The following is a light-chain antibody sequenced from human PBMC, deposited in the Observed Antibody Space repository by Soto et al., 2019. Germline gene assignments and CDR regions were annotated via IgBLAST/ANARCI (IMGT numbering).Light chain of an antibody. CDR2: AAS. Sequence: DIQMTQSPSSLSASVGDTVTITCRASPSISNYLNWYQQKPGKAPKVLIYAASSLQSGVPSRFSGSGSETDFTLTISSLQPEDFATYYCQQYNSYPLTFGGGTKVDIK. CDR1: PSISNY. CDR3: QQYNSYPLT. J-gene: IGKJ4*01. V-gene: IGKV1-39*01.